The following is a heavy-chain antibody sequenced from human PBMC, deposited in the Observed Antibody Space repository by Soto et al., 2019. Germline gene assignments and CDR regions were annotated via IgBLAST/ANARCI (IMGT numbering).Heavy chain of an antibody. CDR3: AREGRGYYYYYGMDV. J-gene: IGHJ6*02. CDR2: IYYSGST. D-gene: IGHD3-10*01. CDR1: GGSISSYY. Sequence: SETLSLTCTVSGGSISSYYWSWIRQPPGKGLEWIGYIYYSGSTNYNPSLKSRVTISVDTSKNQFSLKLSSVTAADTAVYYCAREGRGYYYYYGMDVWGQGTTVT. V-gene: IGHV4-59*01.